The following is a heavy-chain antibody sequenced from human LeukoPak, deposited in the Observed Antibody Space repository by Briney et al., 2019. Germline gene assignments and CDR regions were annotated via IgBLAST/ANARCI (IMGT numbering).Heavy chain of an antibody. V-gene: IGHV1-8*01. J-gene: IGHJ6*03. Sequence: ASVKVSCKASGYTFTSYDINWVRQATGQGLEWMGWMNPNSGNTGYAQKFQGRVTMTRNTSISTAYMELSSLRSEDTAVYYCARAQREYQLLGTYYYYMDVWGKGTTVTVSS. CDR3: ARAQREYQLLGTYYYYMDV. D-gene: IGHD2-2*01. CDR2: MNPNSGNT. CDR1: GYTFTSYD.